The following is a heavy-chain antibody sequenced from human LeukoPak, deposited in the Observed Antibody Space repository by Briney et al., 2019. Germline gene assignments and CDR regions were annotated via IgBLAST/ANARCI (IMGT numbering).Heavy chain of an antibody. Sequence: KPSETLSLTCTVSGGSISSYYWSWIRQPPGKGLEWIGYIYYSGSTNYNPSLKSRVTMSVDTSKNQFSLKLGSVTAADTAVYYCARVAPGRRYSSSWYPPNWFDPWGQGTLVTVSS. CDR2: IYYSGST. CDR3: ARVAPGRRYSSSWYPPNWFDP. J-gene: IGHJ5*02. V-gene: IGHV4-59*01. CDR1: GGSISSYY. D-gene: IGHD6-13*01.